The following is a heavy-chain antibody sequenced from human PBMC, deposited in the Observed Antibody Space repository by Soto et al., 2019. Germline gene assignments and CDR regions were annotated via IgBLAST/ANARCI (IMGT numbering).Heavy chain of an antibody. V-gene: IGHV2-5*02. Sequence: QITLKESGPPLVKPTQTLTLTCIFSGFSFSADGVGVGWIRQPQGKALEWLAIIYWDDDPRYRPSLKSRLTITKYSSKNQVVLTMTNMDPLDTATYYCAHAFGGTSWPNDAFDVWGQGTVVTVSS. J-gene: IGHJ3*01. CDR2: IYWDDDP. CDR1: GFSFSADGVG. D-gene: IGHD3-16*01. CDR3: AHAFGGTSWPNDAFDV.